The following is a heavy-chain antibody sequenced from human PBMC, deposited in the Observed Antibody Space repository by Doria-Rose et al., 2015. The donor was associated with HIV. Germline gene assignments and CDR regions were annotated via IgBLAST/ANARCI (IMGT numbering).Heavy chain of an antibody. J-gene: IGHJ6*03. Sequence: VQLVQSGGGLVQPGRSLRLSCVGSGFSFESYAMHWVRPAPGKGLEWVAGISRDSGAKGNADSVEGRFTISRDNAKKSVYLEMRSLRPEDTAFYYCAEAPIIGPKYYFYMDVWGKGTSVTVSS. CDR1: GFSFESYA. V-gene: IGHV3-9*01. D-gene: IGHD3-3*01. CDR2: ISRDSGAK. CDR3: AEAPIIGPKYYFYMDV.